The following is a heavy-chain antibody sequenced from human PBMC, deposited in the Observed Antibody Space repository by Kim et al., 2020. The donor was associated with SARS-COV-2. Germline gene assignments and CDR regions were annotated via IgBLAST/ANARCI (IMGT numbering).Heavy chain of an antibody. V-gene: IGHV4-61*01. CDR1: GGSVSSSSYY. CDR2: IYYNGNT. J-gene: IGHJ5*02. CDR3: ERGPLPYDTSDRRWFDP. D-gene: IGHD3-22*01. Sequence: SETLSLTCTVSGGSVSSSSYYWSWIRQSPGKGLEWIGYIYYNGNTDYNPSLKSRVSISVDTSKNQLSLNLISVTAADTSVYVIERGPLPYDTSDRRWFDP.